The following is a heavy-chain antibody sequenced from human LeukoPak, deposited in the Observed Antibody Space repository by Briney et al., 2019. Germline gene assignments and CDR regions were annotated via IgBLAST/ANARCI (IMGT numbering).Heavy chain of an antibody. CDR3: AREFEATGFWALDY. D-gene: IGHD3-16*01. CDR2: IKQDGSEK. Sequence: GGSLRLSCAASRFTFSSYWMSWVRQAPGKGLEWVANIKQDGSEKKYVDSVKGRFTISRDNAKNTLYLQMNSLRAEDTAMYYCAREFEATGFWALDYWGQGTLVTASS. CDR1: RFTFSSYW. J-gene: IGHJ4*02. V-gene: IGHV3-7*01.